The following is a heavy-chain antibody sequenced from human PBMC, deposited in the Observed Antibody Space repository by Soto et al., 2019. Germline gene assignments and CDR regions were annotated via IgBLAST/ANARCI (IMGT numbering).Heavy chain of an antibody. D-gene: IGHD3-10*01. J-gene: IGHJ5*02. CDR1: GGTFSSYA. CDR3: ARDLWFWELIPTNWFDP. Sequence: QVQLVQSGAEVKKPGSSVKVSCKASGGTFSSYAISWVRQAPGQGLEWMGGIIPIFGTANYAQKFQGRVTITADESTSTAYMELSSLRSEDTAVYYCARDLWFWELIPTNWFDPWGQGTLVTVSS. V-gene: IGHV1-69*01. CDR2: IIPIFGTA.